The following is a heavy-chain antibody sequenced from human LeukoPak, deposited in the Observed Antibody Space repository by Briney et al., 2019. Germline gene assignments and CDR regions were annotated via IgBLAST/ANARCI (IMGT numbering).Heavy chain of an antibody. D-gene: IGHD1-26*01. CDR2: IRSKAYGGTT. CDR1: GFTFGDYA. J-gene: IGHJ3*02. Sequence: PGGSLRLSCTASGFTFGDYAMNWFRQAPGKGLEWVGFIRSKAYGGTTEYAASVKGRFTISRDDSKSIAYLQMNSLKTEDTAVYYCTRAPEGYSGSLDAFDIWGQGTMVTVSS. V-gene: IGHV3-49*03. CDR3: TRAPEGYSGSLDAFDI.